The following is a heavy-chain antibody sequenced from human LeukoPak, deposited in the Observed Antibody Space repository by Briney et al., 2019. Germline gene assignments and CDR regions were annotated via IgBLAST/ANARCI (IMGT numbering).Heavy chain of an antibody. J-gene: IGHJ6*03. CDR3: ARDLVVVPAAMALNYYYYYMDV. CDR2: INPNSGGT. V-gene: IGHV1-2*02. CDR1: GYTFTGYY. Sequence: ASVKVSRKASGYTFTGYYMHWVRQAPGQGLEWMGWINPNSGGTNYAQKFQGRVTMTRDTSISTAYMELSRLRSDDTAVYYCARDLVVVPAAMALNYYYYYMDVWGKGTTVTVSS. D-gene: IGHD2-2*01.